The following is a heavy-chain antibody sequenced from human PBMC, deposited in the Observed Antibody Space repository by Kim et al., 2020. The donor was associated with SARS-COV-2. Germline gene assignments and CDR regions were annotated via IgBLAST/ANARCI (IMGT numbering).Heavy chain of an antibody. CDR3: ATLGGGTYFGLDV. V-gene: IGHV1-2*06. D-gene: IGHD3-16*01. Sequence: ASVKVSCKASGYTFTHYYIHWVRQAPGQGLEWMGQINPNSGDTNYAQKFQGRVTMTRDTSSSTAYVELYSLRYDDTAVYYCATLGGGTYFGLDVWGQGPT. CDR2: INPNSGDT. CDR1: GYTFTHYY. J-gene: IGHJ6*02.